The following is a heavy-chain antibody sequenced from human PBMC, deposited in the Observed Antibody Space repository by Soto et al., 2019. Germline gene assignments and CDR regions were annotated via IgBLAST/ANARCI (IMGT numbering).Heavy chain of an antibody. CDR1: GYTLTELS. CDR3: ATAYAGYDILTGYSPFDY. CDR2: FDPEDGET. V-gene: IGHV1-24*01. D-gene: IGHD3-9*01. Sequence: GASVQVSCKVSGYTLTELSMHWVRQAPGKRLEWMGGFDPEDGETIYAQKFQGRVTMTEDTSTDTAYMELSSLRSEDTAVYYCATAYAGYDILTGYSPFDYWGQGVMVTVSS. J-gene: IGHJ4*02.